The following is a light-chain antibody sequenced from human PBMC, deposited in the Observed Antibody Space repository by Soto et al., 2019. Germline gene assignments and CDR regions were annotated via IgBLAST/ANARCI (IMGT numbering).Light chain of an antibody. V-gene: IGLV2-14*01. CDR2: DVT. Sequence: QSALTQPASVSGSPGQSITISCTGTSSDVGGYNYVSWYQQHPVKAPKLMIYDVTNRPSGVSDRFSGSKSGNTASLTISGLQAEDEADYYCSSYTSSSTPYVFGTGTKVTLL. CDR3: SSYTSSSTPYV. CDR1: SSDVGGYNY. J-gene: IGLJ1*01.